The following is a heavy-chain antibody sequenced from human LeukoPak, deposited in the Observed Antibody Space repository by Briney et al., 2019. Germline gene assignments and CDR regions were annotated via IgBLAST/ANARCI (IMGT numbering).Heavy chain of an antibody. D-gene: IGHD6-13*01. V-gene: IGHV3-33*01. CDR2: IWYDGSNK. CDR3: ARRCGSTCFDY. Sequence: SGGSLRLSCAASGFTFSYYGMHWVRQAPGKGLEWVAVIWYDGSNKYYADSVKGRFTISRDNSKNTLYLQMNGLRAEDTAIYYCARRCGSTCFDYWGQGTLVTVSS. J-gene: IGHJ4*02. CDR1: GFTFSYYG.